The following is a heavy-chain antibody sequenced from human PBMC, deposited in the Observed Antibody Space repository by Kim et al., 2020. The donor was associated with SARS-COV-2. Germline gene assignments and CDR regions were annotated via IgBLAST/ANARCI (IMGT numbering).Heavy chain of an antibody. CDR2: IYYSGST. V-gene: IGHV4-31*03. D-gene: IGHD3-10*01. Sequence: SETLSLTCTVSGGSISSGGYYWSWIRQHPGKGLEWIGNIYYSGSTYYNPSLKSRVTISVDTSKNQFSLKLSSVTAADTAVYYCARDATSMEDDDAFDIWGQGTMVTVSS. CDR3: ARDATSMEDDDAFDI. J-gene: IGHJ3*02. CDR1: GGSISSGGYY.